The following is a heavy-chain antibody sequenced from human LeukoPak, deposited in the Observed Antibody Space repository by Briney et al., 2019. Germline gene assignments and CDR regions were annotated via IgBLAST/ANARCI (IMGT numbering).Heavy chain of an antibody. CDR2: IKSKTDGGTT. D-gene: IGHD3-10*01. CDR1: GFTFSNAW. Sequence: GGSLRLSCAASGFTFSNAWMSWVRQAPGKGLEWVGRIKSKTDGGTTDYAAPVKGRFTISRDDSKNTLYLQMNSLKTEDTAVYYCTTPPLLLWFGESYYLDYWGQGTLVTVSS. V-gene: IGHV3-15*01. CDR3: TTPPLLLWFGESYYLDY. J-gene: IGHJ4*02.